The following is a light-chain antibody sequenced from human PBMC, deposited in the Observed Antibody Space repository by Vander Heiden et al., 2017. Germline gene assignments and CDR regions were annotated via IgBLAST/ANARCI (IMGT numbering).Light chain of an antibody. Sequence: DIVMTQSPDPLAVSLGERATINCKSSQSGLYGSTNKNYLSGCQQKQGQPPKRLIIWEATRESGGPARCSGGGSGTDFSPTISSLQAEDVSVAYCQQYCWTSLTFGRGTKVEIK. CDR2: WEA. CDR1: QSGLYGSTNKNY. CDR3: QQYCWTSLT. V-gene: IGKV4-1*01. J-gene: IGKJ4*01.